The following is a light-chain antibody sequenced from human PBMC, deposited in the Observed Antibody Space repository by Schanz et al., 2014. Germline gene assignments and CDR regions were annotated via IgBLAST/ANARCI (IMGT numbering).Light chain of an antibody. J-gene: IGKJ1*01. Sequence: IQLTQSPSSLSASVGDRVTITCRASQGISSYLAWYQQKPGKAPKLLIYDASTLNTGVPSRFSGSRSGTDFAFTISSLQPEDIATYYCQHYDNFRWTFGQGTKVEIK. V-gene: IGKV1-33*01. CDR3: QHYDNFRWT. CDR2: DAS. CDR1: QGISSY.